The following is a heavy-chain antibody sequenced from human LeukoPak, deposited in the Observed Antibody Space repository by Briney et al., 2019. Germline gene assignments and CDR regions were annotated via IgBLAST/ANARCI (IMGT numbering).Heavy chain of an antibody. J-gene: IGHJ5*02. D-gene: IGHD6-19*01. V-gene: IGHV4-34*01. CDR3: ARGYSSGWYKKTFDP. CDR2: INHSGTT. CDR1: GGSFSVYY. Sequence: SETLSLTCAVYGGSFSVYYWSWIRQPPGKGLEWVGEINHSGTTNFNPSLKSRVTISLDTSKSQFSLRLSSVTAADTAVYYCARGYSSGWYKKTFDPWGQGTLVTVSS.